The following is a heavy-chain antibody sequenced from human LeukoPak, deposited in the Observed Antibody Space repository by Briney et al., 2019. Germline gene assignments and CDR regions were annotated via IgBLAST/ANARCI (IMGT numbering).Heavy chain of an antibody. D-gene: IGHD6-19*01. J-gene: IGHJ1*01. CDR1: GGSFSGYY. CDR2: INHSGST. CDR3: ARPVAGTRNFQH. V-gene: IGHV4-34*01. Sequence: SETLSLTCAVYGGSFSGYYWSWIRQPPGKGLEWIGEINHSGSTNYNPSLKSRVTISVDTSKNRFSLKLSSVTAADTAVYYCARPVAGTRNFQHWGQGTLVTVSS.